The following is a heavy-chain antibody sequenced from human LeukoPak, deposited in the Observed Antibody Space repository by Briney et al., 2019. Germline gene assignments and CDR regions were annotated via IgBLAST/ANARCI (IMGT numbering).Heavy chain of an antibody. V-gene: IGHV4-59*01. J-gene: IGHJ4*02. CDR1: GGSISSYY. D-gene: IGHD6-19*01. Sequence: SETLSLTCTVSGGSISSYYWSWIRQPPGKGLEWIGYIYYSGSTNYNPSLKSRVTISVDTSKNQFSLKLSSVTAADTAVYYCARANRSGWSDYWGQGTLVTVSS. CDR3: ARANRSGWSDY. CDR2: IYYSGST.